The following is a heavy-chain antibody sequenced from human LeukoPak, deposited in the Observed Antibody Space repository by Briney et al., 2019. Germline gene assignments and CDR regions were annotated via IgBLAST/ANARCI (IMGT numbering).Heavy chain of an antibody. V-gene: IGHV3-53*04. D-gene: IGHD3-3*01. CDR3: ARAGIFGGDPYFDY. CDR1: GFXVNINY. Sequence: GGSLRLSCAASGFXVNINYITWVRQAPGKGLEWVSIIYSGGSTYYADSVKGRFTISRHNSKNTLYLQMNSLRAEDTALYYCARAGIFGGDPYFDYWGQGTLVTVSS. CDR2: IYSGGST. J-gene: IGHJ4*02.